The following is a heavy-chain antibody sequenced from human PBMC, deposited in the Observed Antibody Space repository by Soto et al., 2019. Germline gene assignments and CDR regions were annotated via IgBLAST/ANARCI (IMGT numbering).Heavy chain of an antibody. CDR3: AKDQSTNSRSYHALDV. D-gene: IGHD2-8*01. CDR2: VSNDGSNK. J-gene: IGHJ6*02. V-gene: IGHV3-30*18. CDR1: EFNFSSYA. Sequence: QVQLVESGGGVVQPGESLRLSCAASEFNFSSYAMHWVRQAPGKGLEWVAVVSNDGSNKYYADSVKGRFTISRDNSKNTLNLQMNSLRAEDTAVYYCAKDQSTNSRSYHALDVWGQGTTVTVSS.